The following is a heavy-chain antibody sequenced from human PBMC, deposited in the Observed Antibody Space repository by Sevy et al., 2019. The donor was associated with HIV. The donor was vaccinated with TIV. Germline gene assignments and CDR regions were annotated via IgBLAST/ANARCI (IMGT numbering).Heavy chain of an antibody. J-gene: IGHJ4*02. CDR1: GFTFSNYW. V-gene: IGHV3-7*03. D-gene: IGHD5-18*01. CDR2: INQDGGEK. Sequence: GGSLRLSCAVSGFTFSNYWLSWVRQAPGKGLECVANINQDGGEKYYLDSVKGRFFVSRDNAKNTLYLQMDSLRAEDTAVYYCASEQIHGLNPDYFDYWGQGTLVTVSS. CDR3: ASEQIHGLNPDYFDY.